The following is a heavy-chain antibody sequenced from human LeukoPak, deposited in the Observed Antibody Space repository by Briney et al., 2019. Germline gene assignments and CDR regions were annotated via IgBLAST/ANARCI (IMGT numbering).Heavy chain of an antibody. CDR3: ASHTYSIAE. V-gene: IGHV3-74*01. CDR1: GVRLSNYG. D-gene: IGHD1-26*01. Sequence: GVSRRLSCSASGVRLSNYGRHTGRQAPGKELVWVSLIHSDGGTTNYADAVKGRLTISRDKAKNTLYLQMNSLRVEDTAVYYCASHTYSIAEWGQGTLVTVSS. J-gene: IGHJ4*02. CDR2: IHSDGGTT.